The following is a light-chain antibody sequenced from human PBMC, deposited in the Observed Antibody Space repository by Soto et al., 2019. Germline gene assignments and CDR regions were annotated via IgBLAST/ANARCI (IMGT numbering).Light chain of an antibody. J-gene: IGKJ2*01. CDR2: WAS. CDR1: QSVLYSSNNNNY. V-gene: IGKV4-1*01. Sequence: DIVMTQSPDFLAVSLGERATINCKSSQSVLYSSNNNNYLAWYQQKPGQPPKLLIYWASTRESGVPDRFSGSGSGTDFTLTISSLQAEDVAVYYCQQYYSTPYTFGQGTKLEIK. CDR3: QQYYSTPYT.